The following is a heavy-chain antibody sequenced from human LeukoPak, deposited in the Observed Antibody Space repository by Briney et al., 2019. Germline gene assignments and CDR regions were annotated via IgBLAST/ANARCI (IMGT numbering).Heavy chain of an antibody. V-gene: IGHV3-11*04. CDR1: GFTFSDYY. J-gene: IGHJ3*01. CDR2: ISSTTGRII. CDR3: ARYYSDAFDV. D-gene: IGHD3-10*01. Sequence: GGSLRLSCASSGFTFSDYYMTWIRQAPGKGLEWLSYISSTTGRIINYEDSVKGRFTISRDNTKNSLYLQMISLRVEDTAVYYCARYYSDAFDVWGQGTVVTVSS.